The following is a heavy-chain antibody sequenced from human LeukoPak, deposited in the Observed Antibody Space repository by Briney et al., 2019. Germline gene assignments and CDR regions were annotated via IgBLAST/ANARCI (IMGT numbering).Heavy chain of an antibody. CDR1: GFIFSNAW. CDR3: TTGRDSSGYYLTHSFAY. D-gene: IGHD3-22*01. Sequence: GGSLRLSCAASGFIFSNAWMNWVRQAPGKGLEWVGRIKSKTDGGTTDYAAPVKGRFTISRDDSKNTLYLQMNSLKTEDTAVYYCTTGRDSSGYYLTHSFAYWGQGTLVTVSS. V-gene: IGHV3-15*01. CDR2: IKSKTDGGTT. J-gene: IGHJ4*02.